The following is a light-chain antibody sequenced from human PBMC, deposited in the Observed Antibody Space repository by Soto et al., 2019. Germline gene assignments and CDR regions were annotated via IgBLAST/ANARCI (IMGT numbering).Light chain of an antibody. CDR3: AAWDDSLNGYV. J-gene: IGLJ1*01. CDR1: SSDVGGYNY. CDR2: EVS. Sequence: QSALTQPASVSGSPGQSITISCTGTSSDVGGYNYVSWYQQHPGKAPKVMIYEVSNRPSGVSNRFSGSKSGNTASLTISGLQAEDEADYYCAAWDDSLNGYVFGTGTKLTVL. V-gene: IGLV2-14*01.